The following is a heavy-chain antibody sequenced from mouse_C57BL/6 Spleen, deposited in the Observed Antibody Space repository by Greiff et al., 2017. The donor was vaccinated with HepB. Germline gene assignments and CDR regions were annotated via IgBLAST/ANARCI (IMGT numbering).Heavy chain of an antibody. CDR3: ARTYSNYVEAMDY. D-gene: IGHD2-5*01. V-gene: IGHV2-2*01. CDR1: GFSLTSYG. CDR2: IWSGGST. J-gene: IGHJ4*01. Sequence: VQLQQSGPGLVQPSQSLSITCTVSGFSLTSYGVHWVRQSPGKGLEWLGVIWSGGSTDYNAAFISRLSISKDNSKSQVFFKMNSLQADDTAIYYCARTYSNYVEAMDYWGQGTSVTVSS.